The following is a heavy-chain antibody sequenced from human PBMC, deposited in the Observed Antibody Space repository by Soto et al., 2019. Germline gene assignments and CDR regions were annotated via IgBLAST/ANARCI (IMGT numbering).Heavy chain of an antibody. J-gene: IGHJ6*02. CDR1: GFTFSSYW. CDR2: INSDGSST. CDR3: ARDPGGGYCSSTSCYWRWDYYYGMDV. D-gene: IGHD2-2*01. Sequence: GGSLRLSCAASGFTFSSYWMHWVRQAPGKGLVWVSRINSDGSSTSYADSVKGRFTISRDNAKNTLYLQMNSLRAEDTAVYYCARDPGGGYCSSTSCYWRWDYYYGMDVWGQGTTVTVSS. V-gene: IGHV3-74*01.